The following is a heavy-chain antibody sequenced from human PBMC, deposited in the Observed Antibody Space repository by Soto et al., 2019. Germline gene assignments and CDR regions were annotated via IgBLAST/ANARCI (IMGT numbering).Heavy chain of an antibody. CDR2: IIPIFGTA. V-gene: IGHV1-69*06. CDR3: TRVLRLRKLTGYFDY. Sequence: QVQLVQSGAEVKKPGSSVKVSCKASGGTFSSYAISWVRQAPGQGLAWMGGIIPIFGTANYAQKFQGRVTITADKSTSTAYMELSSLRSEDTAVYYCTRVLRLRKLTGYFDYWGQGTLVTVSS. J-gene: IGHJ4*02. D-gene: IGHD3-16*01. CDR1: GGTFSSYA.